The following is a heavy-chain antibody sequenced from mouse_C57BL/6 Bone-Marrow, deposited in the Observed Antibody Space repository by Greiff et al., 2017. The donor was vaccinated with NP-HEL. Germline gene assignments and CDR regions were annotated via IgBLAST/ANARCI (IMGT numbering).Heavy chain of an antibody. Sequence: VQLQQSGAELVRPGTSVKVSCKASGYAFTNYLIEWVKQRPGQGLEWIGVINPGSGGTNYNEKFKGKATLTADKSSSTAYMQLSSLTSEDSAVYFCARPQIYYGTLDYWGQGTTLTVSS. J-gene: IGHJ2*01. CDR2: INPGSGGT. CDR1: GYAFTNYL. V-gene: IGHV1-54*01. D-gene: IGHD2-1*01. CDR3: ARPQIYYGTLDY.